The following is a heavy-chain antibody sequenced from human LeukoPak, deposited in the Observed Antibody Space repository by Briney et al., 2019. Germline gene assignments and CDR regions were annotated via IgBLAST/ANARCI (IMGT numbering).Heavy chain of an antibody. V-gene: IGHV3-23*01. CDR1: GFTFSRYA. CDR3: AKDSGQLYYYGSGSFDF. J-gene: IGHJ4*02. D-gene: IGHD3-10*01. CDR2: ISGSGGGT. Sequence: GGSLRLSCAASGFTFSRYAMSWVRQAPGKGLERVSAISGSGGGTYNADSVKGRFTISRDNSKNTLYLQMNSLRAEDTALYYCAKDSGQLYYYGSGSFDFWGQGTLVTVSS.